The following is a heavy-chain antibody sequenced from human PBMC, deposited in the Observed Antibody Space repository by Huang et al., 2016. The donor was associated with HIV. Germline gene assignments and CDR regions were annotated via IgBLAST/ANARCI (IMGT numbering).Heavy chain of an antibody. CDR2: MKSETDGGTT. J-gene: IGHJ6*03. D-gene: IGHD3-3*01. CDR1: GFTFSGVW. CDR3: NTDFGPGQGGLAYYYMDV. Sequence: EVQLVESGGGLVKPGGSLRLSCAASGFTFSGVWMSWVGQAAVNGLEWVGRMKSETDGGTTDYAALVKGRFIISRDDSKNTLYLQMNGLKTEDTGVYDCNTDFGPGQGGLAYYYMDVWGNGTTVTVSS. V-gene: IGHV3-15*01.